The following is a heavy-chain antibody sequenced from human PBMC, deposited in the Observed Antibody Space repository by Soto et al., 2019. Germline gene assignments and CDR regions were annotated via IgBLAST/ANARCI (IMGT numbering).Heavy chain of an antibody. V-gene: IGHV4-30-2*01. Sequence: QLQLHMSGSGLVKPSQTLSLTCTVSGASITYGAYSWSWIRQTPGKALEWIGYINHLETTFFNPSFERRLTLSIDRTKTQFSLNLKSMSATDRAVYFCARGGGFDSFDYWGQGILVTVSS. J-gene: IGHJ4*02. CDR1: GASITYGAYS. CDR2: INHLETT. D-gene: IGHD3-10*01. CDR3: ARGGGFDSFDY.